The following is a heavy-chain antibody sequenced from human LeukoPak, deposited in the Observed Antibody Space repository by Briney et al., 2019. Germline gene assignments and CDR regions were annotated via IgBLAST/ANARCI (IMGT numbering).Heavy chain of an antibody. V-gene: IGHV3-7*01. Sequence: GGSLRLSCAASGFIFSGFWMSWVRQAPGKGLEWVATIKTDGSEIYYVESVRGRFTISRDNAKNSVYLQMNSLRGEDTPVYYCAREGTLRAHWDPFDYWGQGTLVTVSS. CDR2: IKTDGSEI. D-gene: IGHD7-27*01. CDR1: GFIFSGFW. J-gene: IGHJ4*01. CDR3: AREGTLRAHWDPFDY.